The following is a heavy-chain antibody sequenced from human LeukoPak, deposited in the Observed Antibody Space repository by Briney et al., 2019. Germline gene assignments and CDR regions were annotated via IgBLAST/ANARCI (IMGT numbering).Heavy chain of an antibody. Sequence: PGGSLRLSCVVSGFRFSGYYMSWIRQTPGKGLEFISYISGSGDAIYYTDSVKGRFTISRDNAKNSLYLQLDSLSAEDTAVYYCASLYDSTGFCFDYWGQGALVTVSS. CDR1: GFRFSGYY. J-gene: IGHJ4*02. D-gene: IGHD3-22*01. CDR3: ASLYDSTGFCFDY. CDR2: ISGSGDAI. V-gene: IGHV3-11*01.